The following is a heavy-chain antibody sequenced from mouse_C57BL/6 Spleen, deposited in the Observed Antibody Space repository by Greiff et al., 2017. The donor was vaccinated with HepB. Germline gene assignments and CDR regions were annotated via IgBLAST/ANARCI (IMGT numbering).Heavy chain of an antibody. J-gene: IGHJ4*01. CDR1: GFTFSSYA. D-gene: IGHD1-1*01. Sequence: EVHLVESGGGLVKPGGSLKLSCAASGFTFSSYAMSWVRQTPEKRLEWVATISDGGSYTYYPDNVKGRFTISRDNAKNNLYLQMSHLKSEDTAMYYCARDPVGYAMDYWGQGTSVTVSS. V-gene: IGHV5-4*01. CDR2: ISDGGSYT. CDR3: ARDPVGYAMDY.